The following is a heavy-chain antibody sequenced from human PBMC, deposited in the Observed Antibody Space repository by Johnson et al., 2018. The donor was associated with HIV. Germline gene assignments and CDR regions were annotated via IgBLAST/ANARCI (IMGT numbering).Heavy chain of an antibody. CDR1: GFTFDDYA. Sequence: VQLVESGGGLVQPGRSLRLSCAASGFTFDDYAMHWVRQAPGKGLEWVSGIRWNSETTVYAASVKGRFTISRDNAKNSLYLQMNSLRAEDTAVYYCAKDLNYGSGPVDIWGQGTMVTVSS. J-gene: IGHJ3*02. CDR3: AKDLNYGSGPVDI. D-gene: IGHD3-10*01. CDR2: IRWNSETT. V-gene: IGHV3-9*01.